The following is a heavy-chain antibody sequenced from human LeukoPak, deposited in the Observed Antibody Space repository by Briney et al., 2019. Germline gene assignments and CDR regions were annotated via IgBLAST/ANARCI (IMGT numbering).Heavy chain of an antibody. V-gene: IGHV1-69*13. CDR1: GGTFSSYA. J-gene: IGHJ4*02. Sequence: SVKVSCKASGGTFSSYAISWVRQAPGQGLEWMGGIIPIFGTANYAQKFQGRVTITADESTSTAYMELRSLRSDDTAVYYCARGQVVVAATPVPFDYWGQGTLVTVSS. CDR2: IIPIFGTA. D-gene: IGHD2-15*01. CDR3: ARGQVVVAATPVPFDY.